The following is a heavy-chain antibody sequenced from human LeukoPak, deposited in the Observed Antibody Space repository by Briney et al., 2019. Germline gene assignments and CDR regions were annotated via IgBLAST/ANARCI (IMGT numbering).Heavy chain of an antibody. CDR1: GFTFSNFW. V-gene: IGHV3-74*01. Sequence: GGSLRLSCAASGFTFSNFWMHWVRHAPGMGLVWVSQINPDGTDTLYADSVKGRFTISRDNAKNTLYLQTNSLRAEDTAVYYCAKGSHFAFDNWGQGILVTVSS. J-gene: IGHJ4*02. CDR3: AKGSHFAFDN. CDR2: INPDGTDT. D-gene: IGHD2-21*01.